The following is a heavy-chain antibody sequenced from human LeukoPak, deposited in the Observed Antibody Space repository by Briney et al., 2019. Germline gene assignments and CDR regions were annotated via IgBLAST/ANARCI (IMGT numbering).Heavy chain of an antibody. D-gene: IGHD1-1*01. Sequence: ASVKVSFKASGYTSSSYYRHWVRQAPEQGLEWMGVINPSGGSTSYAQRLQGRVTMNRDTSTSTFYMELSSLRSEDTAVYYCARHSLPGTTPFDYWGQGTLVTVSS. CDR3: ARHSLPGTTPFDY. CDR2: INPSGGST. CDR1: GYTSSSYY. V-gene: IGHV1-46*04. J-gene: IGHJ4*02.